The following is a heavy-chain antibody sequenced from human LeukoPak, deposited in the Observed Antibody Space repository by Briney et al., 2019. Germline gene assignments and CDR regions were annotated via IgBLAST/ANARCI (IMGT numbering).Heavy chain of an antibody. D-gene: IGHD2-15*01. CDR3: AKGGWCSGGSCYSNPVVHYY. V-gene: IGHV4-4*08. Sequence: RTSETLSLTCTVSGASISPYYWTWIRQPPGKGLEWIGYIYSSGSTSYNPSLKSRVTISLDTSNNQFSLRLSSVTAADTAVYYCAKGGWCSGGSCYSNPVVHYYWGQGTLVTVSS. CDR2: IYSSGST. J-gene: IGHJ4*02. CDR1: GASISPYY.